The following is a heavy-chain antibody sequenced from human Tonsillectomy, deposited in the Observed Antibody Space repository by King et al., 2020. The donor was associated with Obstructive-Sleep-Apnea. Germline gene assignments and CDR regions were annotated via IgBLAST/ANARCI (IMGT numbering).Heavy chain of an antibody. Sequence: LVESGGGLVQPGRSLRLSCAASGFTFDDYAMHWVRQAPGKGLEWVSGISWNSGSIGYADSVKGRFTISRDNAKNSLYLQMHSLRPEDTALYYCAKASPGRYFQHWGQGTLVTVSS. CDR3: AKASPGRYFQH. D-gene: IGHD3-16*02. CDR2: ISWNSGSI. CDR1: GFTFDDYA. V-gene: IGHV3-9*01. J-gene: IGHJ1*01.